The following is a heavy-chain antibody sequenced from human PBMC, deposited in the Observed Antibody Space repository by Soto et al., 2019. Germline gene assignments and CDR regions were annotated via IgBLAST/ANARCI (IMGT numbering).Heavy chain of an antibody. CDR3: RRVPRKARFSFDISGSQRPVGFDW. V-gene: IGHV1-69*01. CDR1: GGTFSSDT. CDR2: IIPMLGKA. D-gene: IGHD3-22*01. Sequence: QVQLEQSGAEVKKPGSSVKVSCKASGGTFSSDTFSWVRLAPGQGLEWMGGIIPMLGKANYAQNFEGRVTITANEFTTTVYRKRGRLRPDATAAFSLRRVPRKARFSFDISGSQRPVGFDWWGQGTMSPSLQ. J-gene: IGHJ3*01.